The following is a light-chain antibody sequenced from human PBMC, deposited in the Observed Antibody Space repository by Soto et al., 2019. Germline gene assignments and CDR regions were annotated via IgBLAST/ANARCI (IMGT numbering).Light chain of an antibody. CDR1: TSNIGTFY. CDR2: LGD. Sequence: QSVLTQPPSASSTPGQTVAISCSGSTSNIGTFYVYWYQHLPGTAPKLLIYLGDQRASGVSDRFSRSKSGTSASLAINGLRSDDEADYYCAAWDDNLNAYVFGSGTKLTVL. CDR3: AAWDDNLNAYV. J-gene: IGLJ1*01. V-gene: IGLV1-47*02.